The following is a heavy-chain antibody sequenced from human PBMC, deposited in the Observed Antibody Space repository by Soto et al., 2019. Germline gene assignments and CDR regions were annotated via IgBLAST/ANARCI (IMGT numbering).Heavy chain of an antibody. CDR1: GGTFSSYA. J-gene: IGHJ3*02. V-gene: IGHV1-69*01. CDR3: ERDFARSYYYDSSGYHDAFDI. CDR2: IISIFGTS. D-gene: IGHD3-22*01. Sequence: QVQLVQSGAEVKKPGSSVKVSCKASGGTFSSYAISWVRQAPGQGLEWMGGIISIFGTSNYAQKLQGRVTITEDESTSTAYMELSSLRSEDTAVYYCERDFARSYYYDSSGYHDAFDIWGQGPMVTVSS.